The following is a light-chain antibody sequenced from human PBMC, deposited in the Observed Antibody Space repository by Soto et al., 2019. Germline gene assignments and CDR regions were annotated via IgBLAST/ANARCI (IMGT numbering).Light chain of an antibody. J-gene: IGLJ1*01. CDR3: QVWDSSTRV. V-gene: IGLV3-9*01. CDR2: RDS. CDR1: NIGSKN. Sequence: SYELTQPLSVSVALGQTARITCGGNNIGSKNVHWYQQKPGQAPVLVIYRDSNRPSGIPERFYGSNSGNTATLTISRAQAGDEADYYCQVWDSSTRVFGTGTKVTVL.